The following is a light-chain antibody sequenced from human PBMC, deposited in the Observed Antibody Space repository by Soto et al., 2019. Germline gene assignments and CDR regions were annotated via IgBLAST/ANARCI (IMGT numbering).Light chain of an antibody. V-gene: IGKV3-20*01. CDR2: VAS. CDR1: KSVSSSY. J-gene: IGKJ1*01. CDR3: QQYCSSPRT. Sequence: EIVLTQSPGTLSLSPGERATLSCRASKSVSSSYLAWYQQKPGQAPRLLIYVASSRATGIPDRFSGSGSGTDFTLTISRLEPEDFAVYYCQQYCSSPRTFGQGTKVEIK.